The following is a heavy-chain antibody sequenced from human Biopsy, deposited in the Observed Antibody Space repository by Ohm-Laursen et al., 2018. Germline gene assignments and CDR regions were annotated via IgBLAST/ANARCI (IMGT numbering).Heavy chain of an antibody. Sequence: SLRLSCAASGFTLNKHGMHWVRQAPGKGLEWVAIIWYDGSSEYYADSVKGRFTISRDNSKNTVYLQMSSLRAEDTAVYYCAKDRYNYTPIGGFSMDVWGQGTTVTVSS. J-gene: IGHJ6*02. V-gene: IGHV3-30*02. CDR1: GFTLNKHG. D-gene: IGHD5-18*01. CDR2: IWYDGSSE. CDR3: AKDRYNYTPIGGFSMDV.